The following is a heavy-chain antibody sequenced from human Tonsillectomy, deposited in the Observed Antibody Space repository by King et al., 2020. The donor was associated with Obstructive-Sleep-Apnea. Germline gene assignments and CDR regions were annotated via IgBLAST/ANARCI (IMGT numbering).Heavy chain of an antibody. V-gene: IGHV3-49*03. Sequence: VQLVESGGGLVQPGRSLRLSCTASGFTFGDYGLSWFRQAPGKGLEWVAFIRSTPFGGTTEYAASVKGRLSISRDESKSIAYLQMNSLKTEDTAVYYCARVMDDYVWGSYYYWGQGTLVTVSS. CDR1: GFTFGDYG. CDR3: ARVMDDYVWGSYYY. CDR2: IRSTPFGGTT. J-gene: IGHJ4*02. D-gene: IGHD3-16*01.